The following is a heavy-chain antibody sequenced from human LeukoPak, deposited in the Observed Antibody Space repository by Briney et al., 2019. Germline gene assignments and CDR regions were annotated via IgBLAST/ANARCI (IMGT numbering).Heavy chain of an antibody. CDR3: AREGGPYRPLDY. J-gene: IGHJ4*02. CDR1: GGSISSTNW. CDR2: VHLSGRT. Sequence: SGTLSLTCGVSGGSISSTNWWTWVRQPPGEGLERIGEVHLSGRTNYNPSLESRVTMSVDMSENHISLKLTSVTAADTAVYYCAREGGPYRPLDYSGQGTLVTVSS. V-gene: IGHV4-4*02.